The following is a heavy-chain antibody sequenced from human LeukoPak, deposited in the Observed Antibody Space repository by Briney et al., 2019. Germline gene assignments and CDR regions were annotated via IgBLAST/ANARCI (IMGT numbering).Heavy chain of an antibody. CDR2: ISAYNGNT. D-gene: IGHD1-26*01. J-gene: IGHJ4*02. CDR3: ARAEFVVGATLLRY. CDR1: GYTFTSYG. Sequence: ASVKVSCKASGYTFTSYGISWARQAPGQGLEWMGWISAYNGNTNYAQKLQGRVTMTTDTSTSTAYMELRSLRSDDTAVYYCARAEFVVGATLLRYWGQGTLVTVSS. V-gene: IGHV1-18*01.